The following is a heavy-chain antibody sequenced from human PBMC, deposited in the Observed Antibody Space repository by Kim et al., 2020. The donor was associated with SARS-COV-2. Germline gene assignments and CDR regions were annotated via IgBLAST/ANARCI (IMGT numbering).Heavy chain of an antibody. D-gene: IGHD3-16*01. CDR3: AREVGGDGYNLDY. J-gene: IGHJ4*02. V-gene: IGHV4-59*01. Sequence: NPSLKSRVTISVDTSKNQFSLKLSSVTAADTAVYYCAREVGGDGYNLDYWGQGTLVTVSS.